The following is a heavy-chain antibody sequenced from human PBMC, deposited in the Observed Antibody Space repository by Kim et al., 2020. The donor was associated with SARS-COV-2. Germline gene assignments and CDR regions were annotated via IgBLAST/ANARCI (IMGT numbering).Heavy chain of an antibody. CDR1: GFTFSNYA. J-gene: IGHJ4*02. CDR2: ISNTGDST. CDR3: ATPVGLSSWWGYFYY. V-gene: IGHV3-23*01. D-gene: IGHD6-13*01. Sequence: GGSLRLSCAASGFTFSNYAMSWVRQAPGKGLEWVSDISNTGDSTYYVDSGKGRFTVSRVNSKNTLYPQMSSLRAEDTAVYYGATPVGLSSWWGYFYYWGQGTLVTVSS.